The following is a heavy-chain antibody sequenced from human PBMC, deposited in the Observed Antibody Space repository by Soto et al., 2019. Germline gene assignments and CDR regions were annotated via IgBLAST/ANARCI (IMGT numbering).Heavy chain of an antibody. Sequence: QVQLVESGGGVVQPGRSLRLCCAASEFTFSSYGMHWVRQAPGKGLEWVAVISYDGSNKYYADSVKGRFTISRDNSKNTLYLQMNSLRAEDTAVYYCAKDQRQWVSTYGMDVWGQGTTVTVSS. D-gene: IGHD6-19*01. CDR3: AKDQRQWVSTYGMDV. V-gene: IGHV3-30*18. CDR2: ISYDGSNK. CDR1: EFTFSSYG. J-gene: IGHJ6*02.